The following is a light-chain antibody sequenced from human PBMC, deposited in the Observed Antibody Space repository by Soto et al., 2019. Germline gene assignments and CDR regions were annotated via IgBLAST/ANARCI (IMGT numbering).Light chain of an antibody. J-gene: IGLJ2*01. CDR3: QTWGTGVV. V-gene: IGLV4-69*01. Sequence: QPVLTQSPSASASLGASVKLTCNLSSGHSNYAIAWHQQQPEKGPRYLMKLNSDGSHSKGDGIPDRFSGSSSGAERYLTISSLQSEDEADYYCQTWGTGVVFGGGTKLTVL. CDR2: LNSDGSH. CDR1: SGHSNYA.